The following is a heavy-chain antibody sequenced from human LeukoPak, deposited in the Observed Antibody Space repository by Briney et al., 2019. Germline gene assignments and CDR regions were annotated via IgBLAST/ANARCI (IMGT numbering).Heavy chain of an antibody. CDR2: IYSGGTT. D-gene: IGHD3-9*01. CDR3: AKDWAHYDILTGYSDYYYYYYMDV. Sequence: GGSLRLSCAASGFTVSSNYMSWVRQAPGEGLEWVSVIYSGGTTYYANSVKGRFTISRDNSQNTLYLQMNSLRAEDTAVYYCAKDWAHYDILTGYSDYYYYYYMDVWGKGTTVTISS. J-gene: IGHJ6*03. V-gene: IGHV3-53*05. CDR1: GFTVSSNY.